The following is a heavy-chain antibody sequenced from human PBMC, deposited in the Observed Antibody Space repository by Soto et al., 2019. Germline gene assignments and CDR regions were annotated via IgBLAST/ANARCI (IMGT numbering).Heavy chain of an antibody. Sequence: QVQLVQSGAEVKKPGASVKVSCKASGYTFTSYTISWVRQAPGQGLEWMGWSTTYNGNTKYAQNLQGRVTMTTDSSTSTAYMELRGLRSDDTAVYYGAGDRGGGGEYAPYDYWGQGTLVTVST. CDR1: GYTFTSYT. D-gene: IGHD4-17*01. J-gene: IGHJ4*02. CDR3: AGDRGGGGEYAPYDY. V-gene: IGHV1-18*01. CDR2: STTYNGNT.